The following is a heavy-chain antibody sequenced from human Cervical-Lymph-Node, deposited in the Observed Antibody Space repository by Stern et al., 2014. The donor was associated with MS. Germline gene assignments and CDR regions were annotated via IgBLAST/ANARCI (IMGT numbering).Heavy chain of an antibody. CDR3: ARERHDLGYCSGGSCYLPDY. J-gene: IGHJ4*02. Sequence: VQLLESGGGVVQPGRSLRLSCAASGFTFSSYGMHWVRQAPGKGLEWVAVIWYDGSNKYYADSVKGRFTISRDNSKNTLYLQMNSLRAEDTAVYYCARERHDLGYCSGGSCYLPDYWGQGTLVTVSS. CDR1: GFTFSSYG. D-gene: IGHD2-15*01. V-gene: IGHV3-33*01. CDR2: IWYDGSNK.